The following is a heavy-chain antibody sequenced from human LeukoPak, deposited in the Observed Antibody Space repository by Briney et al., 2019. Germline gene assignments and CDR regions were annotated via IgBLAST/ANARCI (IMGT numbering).Heavy chain of an antibody. CDR1: GFTFSSYN. CDR3: ARGYASGSLYY. Sequence: PGGSLRLSCAASGFTFSSYNMSWVRQAPGRGLEWVSYIRGSTGTMYYADSVKGRFSISRDNAKNSLYLQMNSLRDEDTAVYYCARGYASGSLYYWDQETLVTVSS. J-gene: IGHJ4*02. D-gene: IGHD3-10*01. CDR2: IRGSTGTM. V-gene: IGHV3-48*02.